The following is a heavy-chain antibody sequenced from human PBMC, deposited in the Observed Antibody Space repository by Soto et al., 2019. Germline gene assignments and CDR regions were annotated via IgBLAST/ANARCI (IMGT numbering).Heavy chain of an antibody. D-gene: IGHD3-16*01. CDR3: ARPLWTSGFGEVFDC. V-gene: IGHV3-53*01. Sequence: PGGSLRLSCAAAGFSVSSSHMNWVRQAPGKGLVWISVIYSGGATYYAVSVNGRFTMSRDKSKNTVYLQMNSLRAEDTAVYYCARPLWTSGFGEVFDCWGQGTLVTVSS. CDR1: GFSVSSSH. CDR2: IYSGGAT. J-gene: IGHJ4*02.